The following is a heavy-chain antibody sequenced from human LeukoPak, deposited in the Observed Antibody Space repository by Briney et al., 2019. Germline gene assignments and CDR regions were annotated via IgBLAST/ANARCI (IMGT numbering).Heavy chain of an antibody. V-gene: IGHV3-23*01. Sequence: RPGGSLRLSCAVSGITLSNYGMSWVRQAPGKGLEWVAGISGSGGTTKYADSVKRRFTISRDSPKNTLYLQMNSLRAEDTAVYFCAKRGVVIRVILVGFHKEAYYFDSWGQGALVTVSS. CDR3: AKRGVVIRVILVGFHKEAYYFDS. J-gene: IGHJ4*02. CDR1: GITLSNYG. D-gene: IGHD3-22*01. CDR2: ISGSGGTT.